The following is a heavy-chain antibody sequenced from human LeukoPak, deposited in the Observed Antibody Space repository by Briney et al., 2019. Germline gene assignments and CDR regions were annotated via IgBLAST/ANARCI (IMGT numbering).Heavy chain of an antibody. CDR2: IYHSGST. CDR1: GGSISSGGYS. J-gene: IGHJ5*02. V-gene: IGHV4-30-2*01. CDR3: ARAHYDILTGYYPWYNWFDP. Sequence: SQTLSLTCAASGGSISSGGYSWSWIRQPPGKGLEWIGYIYHSGSTYYNPSLKSRVTISVDRSKNQFSLKLSSVTAADTAVYYCARAHYDILTGYYPWYNWFDPWGQGTLVTVSS. D-gene: IGHD3-9*01.